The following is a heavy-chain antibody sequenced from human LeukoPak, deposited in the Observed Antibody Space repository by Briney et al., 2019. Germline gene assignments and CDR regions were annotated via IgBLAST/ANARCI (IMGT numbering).Heavy chain of an antibody. CDR3: ARRAAAAGRVDY. J-gene: IGHJ4*02. CDR2: IYPSDSET. D-gene: IGHD6-13*01. Sequence: GESLKISCKGSGYSFTSYWIGWVRQMPGKGLEWMGIIYPSDSETRYNPSFQGQVTISADKSISAAYLQWSSLKASDTAMYYCARRAAAAGRVDYWGQGTLVTVSS. CDR1: GYSFTSYW. V-gene: IGHV5-51*01.